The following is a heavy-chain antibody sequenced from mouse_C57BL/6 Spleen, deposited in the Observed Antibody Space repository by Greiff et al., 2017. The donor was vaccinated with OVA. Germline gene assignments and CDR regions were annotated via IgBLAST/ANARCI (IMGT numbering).Heavy chain of an antibody. CDR1: GFTFSSYA. D-gene: IGHD1-1*01. V-gene: IGHV5-4*01. CDR3: ARSSPYYFDY. J-gene: IGHJ2*01. Sequence: EVQLVESGGGLVKPGGSLKLSCAASGFTFSSYAMSWVRQTPEKRLEWVATISDGGSYTYYPDNVKGRFTISRDNAKNNLYLQMSHLKSEDTAMYYCARSSPYYFDYWGQGTTLTVSS. CDR2: ISDGGSYT.